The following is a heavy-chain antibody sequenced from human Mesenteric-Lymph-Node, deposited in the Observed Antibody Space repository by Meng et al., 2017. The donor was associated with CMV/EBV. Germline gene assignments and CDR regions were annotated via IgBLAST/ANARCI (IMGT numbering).Heavy chain of an antibody. CDR2: IKQDGSEK. V-gene: IGHV3-7*03. CDR3: TTDGVVAATVAGY. J-gene: IGHJ4*02. D-gene: IGHD2-15*01. Sequence: LSLTCAASGFTFSSYWMSWVRQAPGKGLEWVANIKQDGSEKYYVDSVKGRFTISRDNARNSLYLQMNSLRAEDTAVYYCTTDGVVAATVAGYWGQGTLVTVSS. CDR1: GFTFSSYW.